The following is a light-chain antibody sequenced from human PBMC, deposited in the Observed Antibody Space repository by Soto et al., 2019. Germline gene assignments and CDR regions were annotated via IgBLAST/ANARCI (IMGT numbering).Light chain of an antibody. V-gene: IGKV3-11*01. Sequence: EIVLTQSPATLSLSPGERATLSCRASQSVSSYLAWYQQKPGQAPRLLLYDASNRATGIPARVSGSGSGTDLPLTISSLEPEDFAVYYCQQRSNWPPATFGQGTKVELK. CDR2: DAS. J-gene: IGKJ1*01. CDR1: QSVSSY. CDR3: QQRSNWPPAT.